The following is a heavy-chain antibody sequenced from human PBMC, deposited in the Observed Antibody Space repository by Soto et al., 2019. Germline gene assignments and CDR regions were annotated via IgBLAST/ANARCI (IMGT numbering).Heavy chain of an antibody. D-gene: IGHD2-2*01. V-gene: IGHV3-23*01. J-gene: IGHJ3*02. CDR2: ISGSGGST. Sequence: RQAPGKGLEWVSAISGSGGSTYYADSVKGRFTISRDNSKNTLYLQMNSLRAEDTAVYYCAKDRGVVVPEGAFDIWGQGTMVTVSS. CDR3: AKDRGVVVPEGAFDI.